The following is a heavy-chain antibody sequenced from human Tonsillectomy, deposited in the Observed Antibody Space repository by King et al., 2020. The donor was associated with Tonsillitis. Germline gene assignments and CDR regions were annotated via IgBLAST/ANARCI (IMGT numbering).Heavy chain of an antibody. CDR2: INYSGSI. V-gene: IGHV4-39*01. D-gene: IGHD2-15*01. Sequence: QLQESGPGLVKPSETLSLTCSVSGNSINSGRYFWGWIRQPPGKGLEWIGSINYSGSIYYNPSLMSRVTISIDTSKNQFSLKLSSVTAADTAVYYCARIERYCSYITCLNDIFDIWGQGTMVTVSS. CDR3: ARIERYCSYITCLNDIFDI. J-gene: IGHJ3*02. CDR1: GNSINSGRYF.